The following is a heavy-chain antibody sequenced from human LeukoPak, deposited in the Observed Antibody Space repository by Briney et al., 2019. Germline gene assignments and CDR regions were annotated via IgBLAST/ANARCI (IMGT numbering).Heavy chain of an antibody. Sequence: PPETLSLTCTVSGDSTSSSTYYWDWIRQAPGKGLEWIGNIYDSGTTHYNPSLKSRVTISGDTSKNQFSLKLNSVTAADTAIYYCARHAPSPNSGGFQHWGQGTLVTVSS. J-gene: IGHJ1*01. CDR2: IYDSGTT. V-gene: IGHV4-39*01. CDR3: ARHAPSPNSGGFQH. D-gene: IGHD6-19*01. CDR1: GDSTSSSTYY.